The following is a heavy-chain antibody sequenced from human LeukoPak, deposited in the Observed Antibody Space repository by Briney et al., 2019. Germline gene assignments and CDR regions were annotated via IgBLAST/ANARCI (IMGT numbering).Heavy chain of an antibody. J-gene: IGHJ5*02. Sequence: SGGSLRLSCGASGFPFSDHYMEWVRQAPGKGVEWVGRIRNKANSYTTEYAASVKGRFTISRDDSKNSLYLQMNSLKTEDTAVYYCARELYCSRTTCYVVGWFDPWGQGTLVTVSS. D-gene: IGHD2-2*01. CDR2: IRNKANSYTT. CDR3: ARELYCSRTTCYVVGWFDP. CDR1: GFPFSDHY. V-gene: IGHV3-72*01.